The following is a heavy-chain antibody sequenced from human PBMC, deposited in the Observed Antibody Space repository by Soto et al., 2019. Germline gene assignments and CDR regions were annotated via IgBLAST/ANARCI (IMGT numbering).Heavy chain of an antibody. V-gene: IGHV3-30*19. J-gene: IGHJ4*02. CDR3: ARWGTTGGFDL. CDR1: GFMFKSYV. D-gene: IGHD3-16*01. Sequence: QLQLVESGGGVVQPGTSLRLSCTASGFMFKSYVMHWARQAPGKGLEWVALTSYDGNNKYYGDSVKGRITDSRDNSKNSLLLKMDSLRPEDTALYYWARWGTTGGFDLWGQGTLVSVSS. CDR2: TSYDGNNK.